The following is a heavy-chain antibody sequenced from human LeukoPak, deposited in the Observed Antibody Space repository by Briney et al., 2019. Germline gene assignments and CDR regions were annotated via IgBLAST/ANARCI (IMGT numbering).Heavy chain of an antibody. J-gene: IGHJ6*02. D-gene: IGHD6-13*01. Sequence: SETLSLTCAVSGDSIRSDSWRIWVRQAPGKGLEWIGERYHDGRRTYNPSLKSRVSISLDESENQFSLELTSVTAADTAVYFCAREKGYLMEVDVWGQGTTVTVSS. V-gene: IGHV4-4*02. CDR2: RYHDGRR. CDR3: AREKGYLMEVDV. CDR1: GDSIRSDSW.